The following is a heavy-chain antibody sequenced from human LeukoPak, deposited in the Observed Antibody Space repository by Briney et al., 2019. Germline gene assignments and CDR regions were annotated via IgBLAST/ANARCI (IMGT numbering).Heavy chain of an antibody. D-gene: IGHD3-10*02. J-gene: IGHJ6*04. CDR3: AELGITMIGGV. CDR1: GFSFSSYE. CDR2: ISSSGSTI. V-gene: IGHV3-48*03. Sequence: PGGSLRLSCAASGFSFSSYEMSWVRQAPGKGLEWVSYISSSGSTIYYADSVKGRFTISRDNAKNSLYLQMNSLRAEDTAVYYCAELGITMIGGVWGKGTTVTISS.